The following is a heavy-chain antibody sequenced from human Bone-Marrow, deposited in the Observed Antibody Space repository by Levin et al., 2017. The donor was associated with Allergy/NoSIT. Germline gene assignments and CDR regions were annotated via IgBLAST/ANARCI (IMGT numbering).Heavy chain of an antibody. V-gene: IGHV3-9*01. J-gene: IGHJ4*02. Sequence: GGSLRLSCAASGFTFDDYAMHWVRQAPGKGLEWVSGISWNSGSIGYADSVKGRFTISRDNAKNSLYLQMNSLRAEDTALYYCARRGAGYFDYWGQGTLVTVSS. CDR3: ARRGAGYFDY. D-gene: IGHD6-19*01. CDR1: GFTFDDYA. CDR2: ISWNSGSI.